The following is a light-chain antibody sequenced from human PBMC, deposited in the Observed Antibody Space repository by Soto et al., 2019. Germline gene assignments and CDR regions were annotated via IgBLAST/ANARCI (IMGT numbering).Light chain of an antibody. J-gene: IGKJ1*01. V-gene: IGKV3-20*01. CDR1: QSVSSSY. CDR2: GAS. CDR3: QQYVSSPQT. Sequence: EIVLTQSPGTLSLSPGEIATLSCSASQSVSSSYLAWYQQKPGQAPRLLIYGASNRATGIPDRFSGSGSGTDFTLTISRLEPEDFAMYFCQQYVSSPQTFGQGTKVDI.